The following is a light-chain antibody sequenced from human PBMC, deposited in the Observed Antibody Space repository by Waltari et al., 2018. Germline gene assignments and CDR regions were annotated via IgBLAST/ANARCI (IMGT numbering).Light chain of an antibody. J-gene: IGLJ2*01. Sequence: QSALTQPSSVSGSPGQSITVSCTGPRRDVGADNLVSWYQQHPGKAPKLRMYGFAKRPSGISDRFSGSESGNTASLTISGLQADDEADYYCCSYARRSSVVFGGGTKLTVL. CDR1: RRDVGADNL. V-gene: IGLV2-23*02. CDR2: GFA. CDR3: CSYARRSSVV.